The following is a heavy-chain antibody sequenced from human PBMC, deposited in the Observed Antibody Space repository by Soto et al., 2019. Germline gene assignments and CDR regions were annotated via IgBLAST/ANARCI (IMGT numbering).Heavy chain of an antibody. CDR3: VRDQEYSYGMDV. V-gene: IGHV6-1*01. CDR2: TYFRSKLYN. J-gene: IGHJ6*02. CDR1: WDSVSSNSAY. Sequence: SQTLSLNCTIFWDSVSSNSAYWNWIRQSPSRGLEWLGMTYFRSKLYNDYAVSLKSRITSNPDTTKNQFSLQLDSVTPEDTAVYFCVRDQEYSYGMDVWGQGTTVTVSS.